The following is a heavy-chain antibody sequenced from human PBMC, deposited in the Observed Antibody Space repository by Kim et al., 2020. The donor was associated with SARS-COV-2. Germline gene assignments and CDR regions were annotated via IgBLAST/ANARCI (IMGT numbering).Heavy chain of an antibody. J-gene: IGHJ4*02. Sequence: GGSLRLSCAASGFTFSSYWMSWVRQAPGKGLEWVANIKQDGSEKYYVDSVKGRFTISRDNAKNSLYLQMNSLRAEDTAVYYCARDRPWVYGSGSEGRDYWGQGTLVTVSS. D-gene: IGHD3-10*01. CDR3: ARDRPWVYGSGSEGRDY. CDR1: GFTFSSYW. CDR2: IKQDGSEK. V-gene: IGHV3-7*03.